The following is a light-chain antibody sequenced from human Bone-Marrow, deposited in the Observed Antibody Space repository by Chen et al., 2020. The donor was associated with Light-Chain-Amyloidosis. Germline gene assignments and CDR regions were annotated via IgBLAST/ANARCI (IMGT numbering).Light chain of an antibody. CDR2: EGS. J-gene: IGLJ1*01. Sequence: QSALTQPASVSGSPGQSMTISCTGTSSDVGSYNLVSWYQQHPGKAPKLMIYEGSKRPSGVSNRFSGSKSGNTASLTISGLQAEDEADYYCYSYAGSSTYVFGTGTKVTVL. CDR3: YSYAGSSTYV. V-gene: IGLV2-23*01. CDR1: SSDVGSYNL.